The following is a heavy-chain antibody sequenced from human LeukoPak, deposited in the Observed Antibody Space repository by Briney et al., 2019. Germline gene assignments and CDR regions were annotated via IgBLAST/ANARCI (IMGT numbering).Heavy chain of an antibody. Sequence: GGSLRPSCAASGFTFSSYAMSWVRQAPGKGLEWVSAISGSGDSTYYADSVKGRFTISRDNSKNTLYMQMNSLRAEATALYYGAKDRDGRYGNTWGGHIDVWGKGTTVTVS. V-gene: IGHV3-23*01. CDR3: AKDRDGRYGNTWGGHIDV. CDR2: ISGSGDST. D-gene: IGHD6-13*01. J-gene: IGHJ6*03. CDR1: GFTFSSYA.